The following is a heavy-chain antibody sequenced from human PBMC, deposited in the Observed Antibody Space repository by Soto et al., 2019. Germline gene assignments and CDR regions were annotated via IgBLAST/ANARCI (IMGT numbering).Heavy chain of an antibody. CDR1: GYTFTSYY. D-gene: IGHD5-12*01. V-gene: IGHV1-46*01. J-gene: IGHJ4*02. Sequence: ASVKVSCKASGYTFTSYYMHWVRQAPGQGLEWMGIINPSGGSTSYAQKFQGRVTMTRDTSTSTVYMELSSLRSEDTAVYYCAGEGNSGYDPFDFWGQGTLGHVSS. CDR3: AGEGNSGYDPFDF. CDR2: INPSGGST.